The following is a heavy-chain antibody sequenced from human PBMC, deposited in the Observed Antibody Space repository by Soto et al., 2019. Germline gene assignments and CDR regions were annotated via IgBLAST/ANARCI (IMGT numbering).Heavy chain of an antibody. D-gene: IGHD3-22*01. CDR3: AKGAYEFDY. Sequence: GGSLRLSCAASVFPFSSYWMHWVRQVPGKGLVWVSRINSDGGGTNYADSVKGRFTISRDNAKNTLYLQMDSLRAEDTAVYYCAKGAYEFDYWGQGTLVTVSS. CDR1: VFPFSSYW. J-gene: IGHJ4*02. V-gene: IGHV3-74*01. CDR2: INSDGGGT.